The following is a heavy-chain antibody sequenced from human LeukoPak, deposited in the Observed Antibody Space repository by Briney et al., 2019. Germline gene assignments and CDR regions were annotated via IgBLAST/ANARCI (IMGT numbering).Heavy chain of an antibody. CDR2: VGGSGGST. CDR1: GFTFSSYT. J-gene: IGHJ4*02. Sequence: PGGSLRLSCTASGFTFSSYTMSWVRQASGKGLEWVSAVGGSGGSTYYADSVKGQFTISRDNSKNTLSVQMNSLRAEDTAVYYCAKANYSGSYYFDSWGQGTLVTVSS. V-gene: IGHV3-23*01. D-gene: IGHD1-26*01. CDR3: AKANYSGSYYFDS.